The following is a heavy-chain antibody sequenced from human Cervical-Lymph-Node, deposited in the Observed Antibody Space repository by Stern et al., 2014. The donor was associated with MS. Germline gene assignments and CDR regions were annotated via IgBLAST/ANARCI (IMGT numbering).Heavy chain of an antibody. CDR3: ARDQIPYYYYGMDV. V-gene: IGHV1-69*01. Sequence: VQLVQSEAEVKKPGSSVKVSCQTSGGTFSSHAINWVRQAPGQGLEWMGGVIPIFGTVDYAQKFQGRLTITADESTNTAYMELSSLRSEDTAVYYCARDQIPYYYYGMDVWGQGTTVTVSS. D-gene: IGHD2-2*02. CDR2: VIPIFGTV. CDR1: GGTFSSHA. J-gene: IGHJ6*02.